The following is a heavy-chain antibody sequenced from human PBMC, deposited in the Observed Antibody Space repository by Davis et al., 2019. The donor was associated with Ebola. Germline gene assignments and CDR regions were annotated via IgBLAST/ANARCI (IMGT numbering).Heavy chain of an antibody. Sequence: GGSLRLSCAASRLTFDDYAIHWVRQAPGKGLEWVSGISWDSGTIGYADSVKGRFTISRDNAKNSLYLQMNSLRAEDTALYYCAKVRTVTTLRDAFDIWGQGTTVTVSS. CDR1: RLTFDDYA. J-gene: IGHJ3*02. D-gene: IGHD4-17*01. CDR2: ISWDSGTI. V-gene: IGHV3-9*01. CDR3: AKVRTVTTLRDAFDI.